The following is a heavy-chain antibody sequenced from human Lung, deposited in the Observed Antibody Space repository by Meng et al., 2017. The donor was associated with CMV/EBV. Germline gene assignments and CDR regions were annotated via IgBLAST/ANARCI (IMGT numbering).Heavy chain of an antibody. CDR2: ISGSGGST. V-gene: IGHV3-23*01. D-gene: IGHD5-18*01. Sequence: GFTFTTSSIICVRHAPGLGLEWVSAISGSGGSTYYADSVEGRFTISRDNAKNTLYLQMNSLRAADTAVYFCAKDRYSYGLYWTFNLWGRGTLVTVSS. CDR3: AKDRYSYGLYWTFNL. J-gene: IGHJ2*01. CDR1: GFTFTTSS.